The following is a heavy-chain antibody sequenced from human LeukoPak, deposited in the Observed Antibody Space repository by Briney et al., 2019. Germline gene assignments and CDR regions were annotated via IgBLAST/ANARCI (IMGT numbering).Heavy chain of an antibody. Sequence: PSETLSLTCDVYGESFSGHYWSWIRQPPGKGLEWIGEISHSGSTNYNPSPKSRVTISVDTSKNQFSLKLSSVSAADTAVYYCARGGGDYQNWFDPWGQGTLVTVSS. D-gene: IGHD3-16*02. V-gene: IGHV4-34*01. CDR3: ARGGGDYQNWFDP. CDR2: ISHSGST. CDR1: GESFSGHY. J-gene: IGHJ5*02.